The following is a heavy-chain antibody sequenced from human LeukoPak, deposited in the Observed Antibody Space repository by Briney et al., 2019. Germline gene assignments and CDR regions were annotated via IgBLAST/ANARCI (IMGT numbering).Heavy chain of an antibody. J-gene: IGHJ4*02. V-gene: IGHV3-21*01. D-gene: IGHD1-26*01. CDR2: ISSSSLYI. CDR1: GFTFSSYS. Sequence: GESLRLSCATSGFTFSSYSMNWVRQAPGKALEWVSSISSSSLYIYYADSVRGRFTISRDNAKSSLYLQMNSLRAEDTAVYYCASEQSGNYYSPFDSWGQGTLVTVSS. CDR3: ASEQSGNYYSPFDS.